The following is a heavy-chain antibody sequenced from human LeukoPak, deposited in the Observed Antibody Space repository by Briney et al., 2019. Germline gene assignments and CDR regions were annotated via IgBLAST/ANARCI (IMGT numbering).Heavy chain of an antibody. CDR3: ASALGGQGGH. Sequence: GGSLTLSCAASGFTFSRYWMHWVRQAPGKGLMWASLIQSDGSSTRYADSVKGRFTISRDNAKNTLFLQMNSLRADDTAVYYCASALGGQGGHWGQGSLVTVSS. J-gene: IGHJ4*02. CDR2: IQSDGSST. D-gene: IGHD1-26*01. V-gene: IGHV3-74*01. CDR1: GFTFSRYW.